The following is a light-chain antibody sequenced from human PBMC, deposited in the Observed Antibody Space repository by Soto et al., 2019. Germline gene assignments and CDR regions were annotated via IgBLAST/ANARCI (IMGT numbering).Light chain of an antibody. CDR1: QGISSY. CDR3: QQSYSTPKT. CDR2: AAS. J-gene: IGKJ1*01. V-gene: IGKV1-39*01. Sequence: DIQMTQSPSSLSASVGDRVTITCRASQGISSYLNWYQQKPGKAPKLLIYAASSLQSGVPSRFSGSGSGTDFTLTISSLQPEDFATYYCQQSYSTPKTSGQGTKVEIK.